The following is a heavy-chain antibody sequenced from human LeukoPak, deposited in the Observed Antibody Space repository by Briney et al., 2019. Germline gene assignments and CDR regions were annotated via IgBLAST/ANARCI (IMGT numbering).Heavy chain of an antibody. Sequence: GGSLRLSCAGSGFTFSNYGMLWVRQAPGKGLEWVAVIWYEGTNKYYADSVKGRFTIARDNSKNTLYLQMDSLRGEDTAMYYCARQGGLGNYATGSWFDPWGQGTLVTVSS. J-gene: IGHJ5*02. CDR3: ARQGGLGNYATGSWFDP. V-gene: IGHV3-33*01. D-gene: IGHD3/OR15-3a*01. CDR1: GFTFSNYG. CDR2: IWYEGTNK.